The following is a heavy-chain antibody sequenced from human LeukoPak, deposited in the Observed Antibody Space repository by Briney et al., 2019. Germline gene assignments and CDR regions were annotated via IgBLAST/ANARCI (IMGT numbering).Heavy chain of an antibody. Sequence: ASVKVSCKASGGTFTSYAISWVRQAPGQGLEWMEGIIPISGTANYAQKFQGRVTITPDKSTSPAYMELSSLRSEDTAVYFCASRYYYGSGSRDCYFDLGGGGTLVTVSS. CDR3: ASRYYYGSGSRDCYFDL. D-gene: IGHD3-10*01. CDR1: GGTFTSYA. J-gene: IGHJ2*01. CDR2: IIPISGTA. V-gene: IGHV1-69*06.